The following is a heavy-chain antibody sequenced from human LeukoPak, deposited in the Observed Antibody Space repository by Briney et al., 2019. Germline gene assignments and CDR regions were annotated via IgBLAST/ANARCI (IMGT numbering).Heavy chain of an antibody. CDR3: ARGPIVVASLNWFDP. V-gene: IGHV4-30-2*01. D-gene: IGHD2-21*01. CDR1: GGSISSGGYS. CDR2: IYHSGST. J-gene: IGHJ5*02. Sequence: PSETLSLTCAVSGGSISSGGYSWSWIRQPPGKGLEWIGYIYHSGSTYYNPSLKSRVTISVDTSKNQFSLKLSSVTAADTAVYYCARGPIVVASLNWFDPWGQGTLVTVSS.